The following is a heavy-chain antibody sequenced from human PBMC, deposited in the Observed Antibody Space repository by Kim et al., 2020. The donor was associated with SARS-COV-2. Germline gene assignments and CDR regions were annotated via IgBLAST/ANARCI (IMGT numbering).Heavy chain of an antibody. CDR1: GGTFSSYA. D-gene: IGHD2-2*01. CDR2: IIPILGIA. Sequence: SVKVSCKASGGTFSSYAISWVRQAPGQGLEWMGRIIPILGIANYAQKFQGRVTITADKSTSTAYMELSSLRSEDTAVYYCAREVPRYCSSTSCYARGAYYYYGMDVWGQGTTVTVSS. CDR3: AREVPRYCSSTSCYARGAYYYYGMDV. J-gene: IGHJ6*02. V-gene: IGHV1-69*04.